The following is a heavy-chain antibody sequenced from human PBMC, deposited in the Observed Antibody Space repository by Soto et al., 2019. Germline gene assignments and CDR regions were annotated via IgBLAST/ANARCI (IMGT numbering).Heavy chain of an antibody. CDR2: INPNTGGT. CDR1: GYIFTDYY. V-gene: IGHV1-2*02. CDR3: ARSLSTIGARLDY. J-gene: IGHJ4*01. Sequence: ASVKVSCKASGYIFTDYYLHWVRQAPGQGLECMGWINPNTGGTKYSQRFQGRVTMTGGTLLLNWLTSDDTAVYYCARSLSTIGARLDYWGQGTLVTVSS. D-gene: IGHD6-6*01.